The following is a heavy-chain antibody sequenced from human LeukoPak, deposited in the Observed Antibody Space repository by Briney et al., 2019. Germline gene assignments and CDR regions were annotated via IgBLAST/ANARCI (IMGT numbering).Heavy chain of an antibody. CDR3: ARQAYYYYYMDV. CDR2: INAGNGNT. J-gene: IGHJ6*03. V-gene: IGHV1/OR15-3*01. CDR1: GYTFTDYF. Sequence: GASVKVSCKASGYTFTDYFMNWMRQAPGQRLEWMGWINAGNGNTKYSQKLQGRVTITRDTSSSTAYMQLSSLRSEDTAVYYCARQAYYYYYMDVWGKGTTVTVSS.